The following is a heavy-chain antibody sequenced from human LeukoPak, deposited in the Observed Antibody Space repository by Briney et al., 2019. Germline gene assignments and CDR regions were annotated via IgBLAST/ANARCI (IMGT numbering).Heavy chain of an antibody. CDR3: ARDPTIFGVVTTTHYGMDV. CDR2: INPNSGGT. J-gene: IGHJ6*02. CDR1: GYTFTGYY. D-gene: IGHD3-3*01. Sequence: ASVKVSCKASGYTFTGYYMHWVRQAPGQGLEWMGWINPNSGGTNYAQKFQGRVTMTRDTSISTAYMELSRLRSDDTAVYYCARDPTIFGVVTTTHYGMDVWGQGTTVTVSS. V-gene: IGHV1-2*02.